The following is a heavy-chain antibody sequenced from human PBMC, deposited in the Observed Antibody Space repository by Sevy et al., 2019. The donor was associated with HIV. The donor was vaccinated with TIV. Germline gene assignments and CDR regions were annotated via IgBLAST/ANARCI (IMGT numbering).Heavy chain of an antibody. CDR2: IYHNENT. V-gene: IGHV4-38-2*01. D-gene: IGHD3-10*01. Sequence: SETLSLTCAVSGYSISNGFYWGWVRQSPGRGLEWIGSIYHNENTYYNPSLKGRVSISEDTSNHPFSLRLSSVTAADTAVYYCARHAAFYYGSGSYLYYFDYWGQGTLVTVSS. CDR1: GYSISNGFY. CDR3: ARHAAFYYGSGSYLYYFDY. J-gene: IGHJ4*02.